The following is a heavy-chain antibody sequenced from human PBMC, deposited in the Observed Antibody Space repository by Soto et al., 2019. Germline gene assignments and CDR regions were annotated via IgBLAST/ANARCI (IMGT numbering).Heavy chain of an antibody. CDR3: ARSRVRGGYFFDY. J-gene: IGHJ4*02. CDR2: INTGNGNT. CDR1: GYTFTTYA. D-gene: IGHD3-16*01. Sequence: QVQVVQSGAEVKKPGASVKVSCKASGYTFTTYAIHWVRQAPGQSLEWMGWINTGNGNTYYSQKMQARVTITRDTSASTGYMELSRLSSEDTAVYYCARSRVRGGYFFDYWGQGALVTVSS. V-gene: IGHV1-3*04.